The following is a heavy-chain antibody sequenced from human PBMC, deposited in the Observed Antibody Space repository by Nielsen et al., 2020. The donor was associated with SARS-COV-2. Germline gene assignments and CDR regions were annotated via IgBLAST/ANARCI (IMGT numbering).Heavy chain of an antibody. CDR2: ISSSSSYI. V-gene: IGHV3-21*04. D-gene: IGHD2-15*01. Sequence: GESLKISCAASGFTFSSYSMNWVRQAPGKGLEWVSSISSSSSYIYYADSVKGRFTISRDNSKNTLYLQMNSLRAEDTAVYYCAKGRYCSGGSCSMGYYYYYGMDVWGQGTTVTVSS. CDR1: GFTFSSYS. CDR3: AKGRYCSGGSCSMGYYYYYGMDV. J-gene: IGHJ6*02.